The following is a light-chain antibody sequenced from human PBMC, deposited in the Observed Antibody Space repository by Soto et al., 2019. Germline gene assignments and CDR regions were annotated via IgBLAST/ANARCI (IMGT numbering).Light chain of an antibody. V-gene: IGKV1-27*01. CDR3: PRYISAPFT. J-gene: IGKJ3*01. Sequence: DIQMTQSPSSLSASVGDRVTITCRATQGISNYLAWYQQKPGKIPKLLIYAASTLQSGVPSRFSGSGSGTDFTLTISSLQPEDVVTYYCPRYISAPFTFGPGTNVDIK. CDR2: AAS. CDR1: QGISNY.